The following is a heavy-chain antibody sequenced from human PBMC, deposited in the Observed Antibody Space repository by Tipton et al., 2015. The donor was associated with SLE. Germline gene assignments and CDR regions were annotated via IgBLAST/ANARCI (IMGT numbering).Heavy chain of an antibody. CDR2: IHYSGST. CDR1: GGSISSYY. V-gene: IGHV4-59*01. Sequence: TLSLTCTVSGGSISSYYWSWIRQPPGKGLEWIGYIHYSGSTNYNPSLKSRVTISVDTSKNQISLKLSSVTAADTAVYYCARDRWGVIKGGDDAFDIWGQGTVVTVS. D-gene: IGHD2-21*01. J-gene: IGHJ3*02. CDR3: ARDRWGVIKGGDDAFDI.